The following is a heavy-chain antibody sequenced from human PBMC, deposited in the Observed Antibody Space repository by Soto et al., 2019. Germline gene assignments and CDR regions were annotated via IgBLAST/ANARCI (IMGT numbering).Heavy chain of an antibody. CDR2: IYYSGST. CDR3: ARVVTSDAFDI. V-gene: IGHV4-59*01. D-gene: IGHD2-15*01. J-gene: IGHJ3*02. CDR1: GGSISSYY. Sequence: SETLSLTCTVSGGSISSYYWSWIRQPPGKGLEWIGYIYYSGSTNYNPSLKSRVTISVDTSKNQFSLKLSSVTAADTAVYYCARVVTSDAFDIWGQGTMVTVSS.